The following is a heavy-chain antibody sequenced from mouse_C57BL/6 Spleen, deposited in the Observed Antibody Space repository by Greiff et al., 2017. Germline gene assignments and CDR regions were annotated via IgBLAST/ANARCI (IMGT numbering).Heavy chain of an antibody. CDR1: GYTFTGYY. V-gene: IGHV1-19*01. J-gene: IGHJ2*01. D-gene: IGHD2-2*01. CDR2: INPYNGGT. Sequence: VQLQQSGPVLVKPGASVKMSCKASGYTFTGYYMNWVKQSHGKSLEWIGVINPYNGGTSYNQKFKGKATLTVDKSSSTAYMELNSLTSEDSAVYYCARFDDGYDELDYWGQGTTLTVSS. CDR3: ARFDDGYDELDY.